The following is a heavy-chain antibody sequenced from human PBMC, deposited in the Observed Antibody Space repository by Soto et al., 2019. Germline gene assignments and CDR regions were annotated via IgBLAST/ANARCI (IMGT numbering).Heavy chain of an antibody. Sequence: ASVKVSCKASGYTFTGYYMHWVRQAPGQGLEWMGWINPNSGGTNYAQKFQGWVTMTRDTSISTAYMELSRLRSDDTAVCYCARPHDYGGNLDAFDIWGQGTMVTVSS. V-gene: IGHV1-2*04. J-gene: IGHJ3*02. CDR1: GYTFTGYY. D-gene: IGHD4-17*01. CDR2: INPNSGGT. CDR3: ARPHDYGGNLDAFDI.